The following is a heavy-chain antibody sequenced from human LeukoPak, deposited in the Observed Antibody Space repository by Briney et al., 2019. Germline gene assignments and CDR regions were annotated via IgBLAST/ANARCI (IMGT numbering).Heavy chain of an antibody. CDR1: GYTFTGYY. Sequence: GASVKVSRKASGYTFTGYYMHWVRQAPGQGLEWMGWINPNSGGTNYAQKFQGRVTMTRDTSISTAYMEPSRLRSDDTAVYYCARTFTRYFDWLPYYWGQGTLVTVSS. CDR2: INPNSGGT. J-gene: IGHJ4*02. V-gene: IGHV1-2*02. CDR3: ARTFTRYFDWLPYY. D-gene: IGHD3-9*01.